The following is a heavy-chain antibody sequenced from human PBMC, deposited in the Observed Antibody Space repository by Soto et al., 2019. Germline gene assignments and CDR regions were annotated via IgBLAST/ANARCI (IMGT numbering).Heavy chain of an antibody. CDR3: ARGHRYYYDSSGYSSDYYYYYGMDV. D-gene: IGHD3-22*01. J-gene: IGHJ6*02. CDR2: ISYDGSNK. V-gene: IGHV3-30-3*01. CDR1: GFTFSSYA. Sequence: GGSLRLSCAASGFTFSSYAMHWVRQAPGKGLEWVAVISYDGSNKYYADSVKGRFTISGDNSKNTLYLQMNSLRAEDTAVYYCARGHRYYYDSSGYSSDYYYYYGMDVWGQGTTVTVSS.